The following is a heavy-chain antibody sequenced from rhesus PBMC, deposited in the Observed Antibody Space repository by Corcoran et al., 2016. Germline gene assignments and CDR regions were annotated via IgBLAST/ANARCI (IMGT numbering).Heavy chain of an antibody. CDR2: IYGSGGGT. J-gene: IGHJ3*01. CDR1: GGPISADYY. CDR3: AGGDAFDF. Sequence: QVQLQESGPGLVKPSETLSLTCAAPGGPISADYYWSWIRQPPGKGLEWIGFIYGSGGGTNYNPSLKNRVTISIDTSKNQFSLKLSSVTAADTAVYYCAGGDAFDFWGQGLRVTVSS. V-gene: IGHV4-106*01.